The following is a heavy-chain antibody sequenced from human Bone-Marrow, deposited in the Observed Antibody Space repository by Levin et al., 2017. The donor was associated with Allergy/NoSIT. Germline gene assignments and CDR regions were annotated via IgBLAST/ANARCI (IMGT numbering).Heavy chain of an antibody. CDR1: GFTFGNSG. V-gene: IGHV3-33*01. CDR3: ARDLTTGYLSGGY. J-gene: IGHJ4*02. Sequence: PGGSLRLSCAASGFTFGNSGMHWFRQAPGKGLEWVAVIWYDGSEKYYAESVKGRFTISRDNSKNTLYLQMSSLRAEDTAVYYCARDLTTGYLSGGYWGQGTLVTVTS. D-gene: IGHD4-17*01. CDR2: IWYDGSEK.